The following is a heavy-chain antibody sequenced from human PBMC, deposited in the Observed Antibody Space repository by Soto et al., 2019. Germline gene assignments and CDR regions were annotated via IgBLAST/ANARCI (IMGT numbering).Heavy chain of an antibody. Sequence: VGPLRLSCASSLFTFSSYAMSWVRHAPFKWLDWVSAISGSVGSTYYADSVKGRFTISRDNSKNTLYLQMNSLRAEDTAVYYCAKPPRITIFGVVIDDAFDIWGQGTMVTVSS. V-gene: IGHV3-23*01. CDR1: LFTFSSYA. CDR2: ISGSVGST. J-gene: IGHJ3*02. D-gene: IGHD3-3*01. CDR3: AKPPRITIFGVVIDDAFDI.